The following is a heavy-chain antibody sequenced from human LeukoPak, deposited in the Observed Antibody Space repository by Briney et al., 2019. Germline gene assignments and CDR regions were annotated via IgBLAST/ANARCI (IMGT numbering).Heavy chain of an antibody. V-gene: IGHV3-30*18. CDR1: GVTFSSYG. CDR3: AKGLKYYYDSSPSPGMY. Sequence: SLRLSCAASGVTFSSYGMHWGRQAPGKGLEWGAGISYDGSNKYYADSVKGRFTISRDNSKNTLYLQMNSLRAEDTAVYYCAKGLKYYYDSSPSPGMYWGQGTLVTVSS. D-gene: IGHD3-22*01. J-gene: IGHJ4*02. CDR2: ISYDGSNK.